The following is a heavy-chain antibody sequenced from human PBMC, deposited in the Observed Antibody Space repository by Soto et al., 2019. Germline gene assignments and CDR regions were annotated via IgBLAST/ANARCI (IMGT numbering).Heavy chain of an antibody. CDR2: ISHSGST. CDR3: ARGPEMRFDY. CDR1: GGSFSGYY. V-gene: IGHV4-34*01. J-gene: IGHJ4*02. Sequence: SETLSLTCAVYGGSFSGYYWSWIRQPPGKGLEWIESISHSGSTYYSPSLKSRVTISLDTSKNQFSLNLRSVTAADTAVYYCARGPEMRFDYWGQGILVTVSS.